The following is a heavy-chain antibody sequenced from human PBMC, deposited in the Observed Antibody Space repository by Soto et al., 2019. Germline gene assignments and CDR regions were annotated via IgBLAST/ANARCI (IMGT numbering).Heavy chain of an antibody. CDR2: ISSDGNNK. V-gene: IGHV3-30-3*01. Sequence: VGSPRLSCAASGFTVSAYTMHWVRQAPGKGLEWVAVISSDGNNKYYTDSVKGRFTISRDTSKNTLYLQMNSLRAEDTAVYYCAVPYDSQTGFLDYWGQGTLVTVSS. J-gene: IGHJ4*02. CDR3: AVPYDSQTGFLDY. D-gene: IGHD3-22*01. CDR1: GFTVSAYT.